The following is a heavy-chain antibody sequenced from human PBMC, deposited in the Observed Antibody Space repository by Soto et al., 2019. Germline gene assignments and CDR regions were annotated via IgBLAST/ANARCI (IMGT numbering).Heavy chain of an antibody. CDR1: GGTFSSYA. V-gene: IGHV1-69*12. J-gene: IGHJ4*02. Sequence: QVQLVQSGAEVKKPGSSVKVSCKASGGTFSSYAISWVRQAPGQGLEWMGGIIHIFGTANYAQKFQGRVTITADESTSTDYMELTSLRSEDTAVYYCARVNVLVPAATSFDYWGQGTLVTVSS. CDR2: IIHIFGTA. CDR3: ARVNVLVPAATSFDY. D-gene: IGHD2-2*01.